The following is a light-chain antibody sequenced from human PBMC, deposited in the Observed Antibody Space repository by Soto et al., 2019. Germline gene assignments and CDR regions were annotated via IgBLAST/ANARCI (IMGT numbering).Light chain of an antibody. CDR1: QSVCSRC. CDR3: QHYGTTLWT. J-gene: IGKJ1*01. CDR2: GAS. Sequence: PGERVTLSCRTSQSVCSRCFAWYQQKPGQSPRLLIYGASTRTTGIPDRFSGSGSGTDFTLTISRLEPEDFAVYYCQHYGTTLWTFGQGTKVAIK. V-gene: IGKV3-20*01.